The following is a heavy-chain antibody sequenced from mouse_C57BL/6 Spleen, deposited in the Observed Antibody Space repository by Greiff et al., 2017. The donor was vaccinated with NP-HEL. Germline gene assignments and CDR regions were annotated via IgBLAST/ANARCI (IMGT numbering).Heavy chain of an antibody. V-gene: IGHV1-50*01. Sequence: QVQLQQPGAELVKPGASVKLSCKASGYTFTSYWMQWVKQRPGQGLEWIGEIDPSDSYTNYNQKFKGKATLTVDTSSSTAYMQLSSLTSEDSAVDYCARKRAGYYAMDYWGQGTSVTVSS. J-gene: IGHJ4*01. CDR3: ARKRAGYYAMDY. CDR2: IDPSDSYT. CDR1: GYTFTSYW.